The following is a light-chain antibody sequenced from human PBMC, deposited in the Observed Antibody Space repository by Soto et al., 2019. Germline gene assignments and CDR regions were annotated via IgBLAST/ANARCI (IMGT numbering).Light chain of an antibody. J-gene: IGKJ4*01. CDR3: QQSFTTPLT. CDR2: GVS. Sequence: DIQMTQSPSSLSASVGDRVTITCRASRNIHSYLNWYKQTPGKPPELLIFGVSNLESGVPSRFSGSGSGTDFTLTIATLPREDFATYYCQQSFTTPLTFGGGTKVEIK. V-gene: IGKV1-39*01. CDR1: RNIHSY.